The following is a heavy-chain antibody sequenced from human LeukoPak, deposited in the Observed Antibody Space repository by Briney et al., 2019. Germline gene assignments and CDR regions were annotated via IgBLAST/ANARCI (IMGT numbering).Heavy chain of an antibody. Sequence: PGGSLRLSCEASGFTFSSYGMHWVRQAPGKGLEWVAVISYDGSNKYCADSVKGRFTISRDNSKNTLYLQMNSLRAEDTAVYYCAKDHLSYYYGSGSYLGYWGQGTLVTVSS. CDR3: AKDHLSYYYGSGSYLGY. D-gene: IGHD3-10*01. V-gene: IGHV3-30*18. J-gene: IGHJ4*02. CDR1: GFTFSSYG. CDR2: ISYDGSNK.